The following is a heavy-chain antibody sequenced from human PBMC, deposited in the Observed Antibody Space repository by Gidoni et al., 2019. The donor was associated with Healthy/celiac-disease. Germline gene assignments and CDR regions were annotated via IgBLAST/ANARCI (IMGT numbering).Heavy chain of an antibody. J-gene: IGHJ6*02. V-gene: IGHV3-21*01. CDR2: ISSSSSYI. CDR3: ARDQFGVVKGYYYYGMDV. D-gene: IGHD3-3*01. Sequence: EVQLVESGGGLVKPRGSLRLSCAASGCPCSSQSRNWVRRASWKGLGGVSSISSSSSYIYYADSVKGRFTISRDNAKNSLYLQMNSLRAEDTAVYYCARDQFGVVKGYYYYGMDVWGQGTTVTVSS. CDR1: GCPCSSQS.